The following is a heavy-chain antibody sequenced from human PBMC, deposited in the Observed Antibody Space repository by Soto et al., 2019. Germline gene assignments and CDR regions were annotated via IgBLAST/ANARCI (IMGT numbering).Heavy chain of an antibody. CDR2: INHSGST. CDR1: GECFIGYY. D-gene: IGHD2-15*01. CDR3: PTSRSLGYCSD. V-gene: IGHV4-34*01. Sequence: SLTCPVSGECFIGYYWTWIRQPPGKGLEWIGEINHSGSTNYDPSLKSRVTISVDTSKNQFSLELSRLRSDDTAVYYCPTSRSLGYCSDWGQGTLVTVSS. J-gene: IGHJ4*02.